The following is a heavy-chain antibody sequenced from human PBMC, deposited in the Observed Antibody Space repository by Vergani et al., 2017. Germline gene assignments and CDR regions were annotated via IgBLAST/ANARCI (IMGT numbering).Heavy chain of an antibody. V-gene: IGHV4-39*01. CDR2: FSKGGTT. Sequence: QVQLQESGPGLVKPSQTLSLTCSVSGGSVDNRDYYWGWIRRPPGKGLEWIGSFSKGGTTSLHPSVKSRVAISSDTAKNRFSLKLTSVSAADTAVYYCARSSCGGDCYEFDYWGQGILGTVSS. CDR1: GGSVDNRDYY. CDR3: ARSSCGGDCYEFDY. D-gene: IGHD2-21*02. J-gene: IGHJ4*02.